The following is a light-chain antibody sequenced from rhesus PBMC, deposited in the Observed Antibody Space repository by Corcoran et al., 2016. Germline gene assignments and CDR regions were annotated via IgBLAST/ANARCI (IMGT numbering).Light chain of an antibody. J-gene: IGLJ6*01. V-gene: IGLV2-32*02. Sequence: QAALTQPRSVSGSPGQSVTISCTGTSSDIGIYNYVSWDQQHPGTAPKLMIYEVSKRPSGVSDRFSGSKSGNTASLPISGLQAEDEADYYCSSYAGRITFVFGSGTKLTVL. CDR3: SSYAGRITFV. CDR2: EVS. CDR1: SSDIGIYNY.